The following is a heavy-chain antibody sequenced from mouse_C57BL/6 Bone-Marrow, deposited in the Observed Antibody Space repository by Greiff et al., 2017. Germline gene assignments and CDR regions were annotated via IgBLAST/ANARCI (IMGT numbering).Heavy chain of an antibody. J-gene: IGHJ1*03. CDR2: IRSKSNNYAT. V-gene: IGHV10-1*01. CDR3: VSRITTAFDV. Sequence: GGGLVQPKGSLKLSCAASGFSFNTYAMNWVRQAPGKGLDWVARIRSKSNNYATYYADSVKDRFTISRDDSESMLYLQMNNLKAEDTAMYYCVSRITTAFDVWGTGTTVTVSS. CDR1: GFSFNTYA. D-gene: IGHD1-2*01.